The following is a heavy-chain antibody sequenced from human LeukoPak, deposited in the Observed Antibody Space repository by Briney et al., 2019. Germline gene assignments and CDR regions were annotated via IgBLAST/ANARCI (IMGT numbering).Heavy chain of an antibody. D-gene: IGHD2-2*01. CDR3: AREGADCSSTSCHIQNWFDP. J-gene: IGHJ5*02. CDR2: ISAYNGNT. Sequence: ASVKVSCKASGYTFTSYAFRWVRQAPGQGLEWMGWISAYNGNTNYAQKFQGRVTMTTDTSTSTAYMELRSLRSDDTAVYYCAREGADCSSTSCHIQNWFDPWGQGTLVTVSS. CDR1: GYTFTSYA. V-gene: IGHV1-18*01.